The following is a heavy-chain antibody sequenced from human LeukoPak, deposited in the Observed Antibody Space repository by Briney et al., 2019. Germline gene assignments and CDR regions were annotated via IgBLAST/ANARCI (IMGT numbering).Heavy chain of an antibody. CDR3: ARHPSYCSGGSCFSDY. CDR1: GYSFTTYW. Sequence: SLKLSCKGYGYSFTTYWIAWLHQLSGKCLEWILLISAGDSDTRYSPSFQGQVTISADKSISTAYLQWSSLKASDTAMYYCARHPSYCSGGSCFSDYWGQGTLVTVSS. J-gene: IGHJ4*02. D-gene: IGHD2-15*01. V-gene: IGHV5-51*07. CDR2: ISAGDSDT.